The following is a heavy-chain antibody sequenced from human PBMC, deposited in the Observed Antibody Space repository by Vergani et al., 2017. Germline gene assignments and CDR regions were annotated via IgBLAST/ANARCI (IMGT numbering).Heavy chain of an antibody. D-gene: IGHD2-8*01. J-gene: IGHJ6*02. CDR3: ARDCTSGGFPDNYGMDV. CDR2: IGSSGPYI. V-gene: IGHV3-21*06. Sequence: VQLVESGGGVVQPGGSLRLSCAASGFTFSDFSMSWVRQAPGKGLEWVAFIGSSGPYINYADSVKGRFIISRDNTNNSLFLQLRSLRAEDAAVYYCARDCTSGGFPDNYGMDVWGQGATVTVSS. CDR1: GFTFSDFS.